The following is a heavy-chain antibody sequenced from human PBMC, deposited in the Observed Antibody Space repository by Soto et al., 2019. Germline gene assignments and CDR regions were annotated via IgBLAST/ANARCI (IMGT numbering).Heavy chain of an antibody. CDR3: AREGCSSAYNFAHGIQLWSFDF. Sequence: LSLTCTVSGGSINTFYWSWVRQPAGKGLEWIGRIFTSGSTSFNPSLESRVAVSVDTSKNHFSLNLSCVHAADMAVDYCAREGCSSAYNFAHGIQLWSFDFWGQGALVTVYS. D-gene: IGHD5-18*01. CDR2: IFTSGST. V-gene: IGHV4-4*07. J-gene: IGHJ4*02. CDR1: GGSINTFY.